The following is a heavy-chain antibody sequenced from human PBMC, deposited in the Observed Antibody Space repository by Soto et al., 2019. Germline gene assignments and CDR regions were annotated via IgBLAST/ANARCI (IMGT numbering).Heavy chain of an antibody. CDR2: TKQDGSEK. Sequence: PGGSLRLSCAASGLTFSSYWMSWVRQAPGKGLEWVANTKQDGSEKYYVDSVMGRFTISRDNAKNALYLQMNSLRAEDTAVYYCAKDTSAGHDYWGQGTLVTVSS. CDR1: GLTFSSYW. CDR3: AKDTSAGHDY. V-gene: IGHV3-7*05. D-gene: IGHD6-19*01. J-gene: IGHJ4*02.